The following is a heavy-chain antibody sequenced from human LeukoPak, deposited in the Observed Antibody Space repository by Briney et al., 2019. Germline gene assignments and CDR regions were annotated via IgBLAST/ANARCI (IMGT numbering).Heavy chain of an antibody. CDR3: ARVGSGWFIDY. CDR1: GGSISSGDYY. Sequence: SQTLSLTCTVSGGSISSGDYYWSWIRQPPGKGLEWIAYIYYSGITYYNPSLKSRVSISVDTSKQFSLKLSSVTAADTAVYYCARVGSGWFIDYWGQGTLVTVSS. D-gene: IGHD6-19*01. J-gene: IGHJ4*02. V-gene: IGHV4-30-4*08. CDR2: IYYSGIT.